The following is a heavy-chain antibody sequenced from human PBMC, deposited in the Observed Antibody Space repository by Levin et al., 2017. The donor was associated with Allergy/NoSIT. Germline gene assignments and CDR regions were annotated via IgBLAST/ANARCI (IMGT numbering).Heavy chain of an antibody. J-gene: IGHJ3*02. CDR2: INSDGSST. Sequence: GSLRLSCAASGFTFSSYWMHWVRQAPGKGLVWVSRINSDGSSTSYADSVKGRFTISRDNAKNTLYLQMNSLRAEDTAVYYCARGQDSSSWFGDAFDIWGQGTMVTVSS. CDR3: ARGQDSSSWFGDAFDI. CDR1: GFTFSSYW. V-gene: IGHV3-74*01. D-gene: IGHD6-13*01.